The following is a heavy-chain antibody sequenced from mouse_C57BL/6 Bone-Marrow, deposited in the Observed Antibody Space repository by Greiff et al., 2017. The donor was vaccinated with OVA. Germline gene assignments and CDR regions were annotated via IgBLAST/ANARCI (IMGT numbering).Heavy chain of an antibody. CDR1: GYTFTSYW. CDR3: ARKKRDYYGSSSYWYFDV. J-gene: IGHJ1*03. Sequence: VQLQQSGAELAKPGASVKLSCKASGYTFTSYWMHWVKQRPGQGLEWIGYINPSSGYTKYNQKFKDKATLTADKSSSTAYMQLSSLTYEDSAVYYCARKKRDYYGSSSYWYFDVWGTGTTVTVSS. V-gene: IGHV1-7*01. CDR2: INPSSGYT. D-gene: IGHD1-1*01.